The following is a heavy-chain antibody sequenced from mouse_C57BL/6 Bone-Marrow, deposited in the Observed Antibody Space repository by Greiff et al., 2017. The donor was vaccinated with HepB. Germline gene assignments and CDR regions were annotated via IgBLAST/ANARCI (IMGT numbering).Heavy chain of an antibody. CDR3: ASSFYGYDWFDY. V-gene: IGHV1-69*01. D-gene: IGHD2-2*01. CDR1: GYTFTSYW. Sequence: VQLQQPGAELVMPGASVKLSCKASGYTFTSYWMPWVQQRPGQGLEWIGEIDPSDSYTNYNQKFKGKSTLTVDKSSSTAYMQLSSLTSEDSAVYYCASSFYGYDWFDYWGQGTLVTVSA. J-gene: IGHJ3*01. CDR2: IDPSDSYT.